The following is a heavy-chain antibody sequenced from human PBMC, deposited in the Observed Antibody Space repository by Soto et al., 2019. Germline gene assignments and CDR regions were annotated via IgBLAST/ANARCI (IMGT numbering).Heavy chain of an antibody. Sequence: QVQLVQSGAEVGKPGASVKVSCKASGHPSTNYFKNWFRQPPGQGFEWMETINPSGGSTTYPQKFRGRVIMTRDTSTNTVYMELSSLRSDDSTVYYCARTLVMSYDVWSGYSRWDSWGQGTLVTVSS. CDR3: ARTLVMSYDVWSGYSRWDS. V-gene: IGHV1-46*03. D-gene: IGHD3-3*01. CDR1: GHPSTNYF. J-gene: IGHJ5*02. CDR2: INPSGGST.